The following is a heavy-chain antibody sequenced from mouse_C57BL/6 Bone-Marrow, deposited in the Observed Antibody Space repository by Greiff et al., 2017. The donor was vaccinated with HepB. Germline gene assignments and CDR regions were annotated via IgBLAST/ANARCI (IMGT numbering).Heavy chain of an antibody. V-gene: IGHV1-81*01. CDR1: GYTFTSYG. CDR3: ARAGIKRYGYAMDY. D-gene: IGHD2-10*02. CDR2: IYPRSGNT. Sequence: QVQLKQSGAELARPGASVKLSCKASGYTFTSYGISWVKQRTGQGLEWIGEIYPRSGNTYYNEKFKGKATLTADKSSSTAYMELRSLTSEDSAVYFCARAGIKRYGYAMDYWGQGTSVTVSS. J-gene: IGHJ4*01.